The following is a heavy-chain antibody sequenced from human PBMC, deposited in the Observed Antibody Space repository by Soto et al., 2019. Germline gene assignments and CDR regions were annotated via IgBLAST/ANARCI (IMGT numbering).Heavy chain of an antibody. D-gene: IGHD2-21*01. CDR1: GFSFSDGAVG. CDR2: YYWDEDE. CDR3: ARGSRRESCWGGDCYYFDV. Sequence: QITLKESGPTLVKPTQTLKLTCTFSGFSFSDGAVGVGWFRQSPGKAPEWLAIYYWDEDEWHSPSLRPRLSISYEAARSQVVLSMVDMAPQDTATYFCARGSRRESCWGGDCYYFDVWGQGLQVAAS. J-gene: IGHJ4*02. V-gene: IGHV2-5*02.